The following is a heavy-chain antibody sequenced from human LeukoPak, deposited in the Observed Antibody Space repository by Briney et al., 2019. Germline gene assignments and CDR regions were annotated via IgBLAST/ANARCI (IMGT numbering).Heavy chain of an antibody. CDR2: IIPILGIA. D-gene: IGHD3-22*01. V-gene: IGHV1-69*04. CDR1: GGTFSSYV. J-gene: IGHJ4*02. Sequence: SVKVSCKASGGTFSSYVISWVRQAPGQGLEWMGRIIPILGIANYAQKFQGRVTITADKSTSTAYMELSGLRSEDTAVYYCASPPADYYDSRDYFDYWGQGTLVTVSS. CDR3: ASPPADYYDSRDYFDY.